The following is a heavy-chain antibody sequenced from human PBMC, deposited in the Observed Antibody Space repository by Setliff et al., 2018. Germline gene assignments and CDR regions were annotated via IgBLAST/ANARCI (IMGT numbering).Heavy chain of an antibody. V-gene: IGHV1-18*01. Sequence: AASVKVSCKASGYTFTNYGITWVRQAPGQGLEWMGWINNYNFNTNYAQRFLGRVTVTTDTSTGAAYMELGSLTSDDTAIYYCARINFYVSSGYYYAPDYWGPGTLVTVSS. CDR2: INNYNFNT. J-gene: IGHJ4*02. CDR3: ARINFYVSSGYYYAPDY. D-gene: IGHD3-22*01. CDR1: GYTFTNYG.